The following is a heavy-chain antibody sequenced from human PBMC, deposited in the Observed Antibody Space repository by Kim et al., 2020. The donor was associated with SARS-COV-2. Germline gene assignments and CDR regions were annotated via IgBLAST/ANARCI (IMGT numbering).Heavy chain of an antibody. CDR3: ARDIGVLWFGDQYPKNWFDP. CDR1: GFTFSSYA. J-gene: IGHJ5*02. D-gene: IGHD3-10*01. Sequence: GGSLRLSCAASGFTFSSYAMHWVRQAPGKGLEWVAVISYDGSNKYYADSVKGRFTISRDNSKNTLYLQMNSLRAEDTAVYYCARDIGVLWFGDQYPKNWFDPWGQGTLVTVSS. V-gene: IGHV3-30-3*01. CDR2: ISYDGSNK.